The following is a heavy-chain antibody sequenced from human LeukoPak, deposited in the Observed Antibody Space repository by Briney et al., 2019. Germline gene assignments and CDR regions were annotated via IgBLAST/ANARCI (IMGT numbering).Heavy chain of an antibody. Sequence: ASVKVSCTASGYTFTAYYMHWVRQAPGQGLEWMGWINPKSGGTNYAQKFQGRVTMTRDTSISTAYMELSRLRSDDTAVYYCARGGQLWFLDYWGQGTLVTVSS. CDR2: INPKSGGT. CDR3: ARGGQLWFLDY. CDR1: GYTFTAYY. D-gene: IGHD5-18*01. V-gene: IGHV1-2*02. J-gene: IGHJ4*02.